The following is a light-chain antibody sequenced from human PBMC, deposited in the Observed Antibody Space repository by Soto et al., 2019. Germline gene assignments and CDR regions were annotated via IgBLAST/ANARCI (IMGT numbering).Light chain of an antibody. CDR1: SSDIGGYNY. V-gene: IGLV2-8*01. CDR2: ELS. CDR3: SPHAGSNNFVV. Sequence: QSVLTQPPSASGSPGQSVTISCTGTSSDIGGYNYVSWYQQHPGKAPKLMIYELSKRPSGVPDRFSGSKSGNTASLTVSGLQAEDEADYYCSPHAGSNNFVVFGGGTKLTVL. J-gene: IGLJ2*01.